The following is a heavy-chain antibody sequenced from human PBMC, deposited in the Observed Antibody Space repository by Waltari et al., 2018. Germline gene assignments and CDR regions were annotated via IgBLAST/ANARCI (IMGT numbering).Heavy chain of an antibody. D-gene: IGHD2-15*01. CDR2: INHSGST. CDR1: GGSFSGYY. CDR3: ARGTTPRYYCSGGSCYSAYYGY. V-gene: IGHV4-34*01. J-gene: IGHJ4*02. Sequence: QVQLQQWGAGLLKPSETLSLTCAVYGGSFSGYYWSWIRQPPGKGLAWIGEINHSGSTNYNPSLKSRVTISVDTSKNQFSLKLSSVTAADTAVYYCARGTTPRYYCSGGSCYSAYYGYWGQGTLVTVSS.